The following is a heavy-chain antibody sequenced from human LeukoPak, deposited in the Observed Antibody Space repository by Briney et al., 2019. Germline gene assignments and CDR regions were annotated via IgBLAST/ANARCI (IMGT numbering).Heavy chain of an antibody. CDR3: ARERWIAVAGNLDY. CDR2: ISYDGSNK. CDR1: GFTFSSYA. V-gene: IGHV3-30-3*01. J-gene: IGHJ4*02. Sequence: GRSLRLSCAASGFTFSSYAMHWVRQAPGKGLEWVAVISYDGSNKYYADSVKGRLTISRDNSKNTLYLQTNSLRAEDTAVYYCARERWIAVAGNLDYWGQGTLVTVSS. D-gene: IGHD6-19*01.